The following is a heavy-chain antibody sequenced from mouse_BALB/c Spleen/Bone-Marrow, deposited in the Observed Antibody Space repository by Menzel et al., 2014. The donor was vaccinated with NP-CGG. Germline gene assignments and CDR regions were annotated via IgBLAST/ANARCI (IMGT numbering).Heavy chain of an antibody. CDR2: INSNGGST. D-gene: IGHD2-1*01. CDR3: ARGLDYGNYGPGFAY. V-gene: IGHV5-6-3*01. CDR1: GFTFSWFG. Sequence: HLVESGGGLVQTGGSLKLSCAASGFTFSWFGMSWVRQTPDKRLELVATINSNGGSTYYPDSVKGRFTISRDNAKNTLYLQMSSLKSEDTAMYYCARGLDYGNYGPGFAYWGQGTLVTVSS. J-gene: IGHJ3*01.